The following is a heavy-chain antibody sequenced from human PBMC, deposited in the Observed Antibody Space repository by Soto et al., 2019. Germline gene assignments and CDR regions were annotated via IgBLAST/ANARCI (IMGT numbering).Heavy chain of an antibody. Sequence: SETLSLTCTVSGGSISSGGYYWSWIRQHPGKGLEWIGYIYYSGSTYYNPSLKSRVTISVDTSKNQFSLKLSSVTAADTAVYYCARRNRPSYSSSGKNWFDPWGQGTLVTVSS. J-gene: IGHJ5*02. CDR1: GGSISSGGYY. D-gene: IGHD6-6*01. V-gene: IGHV4-31*03. CDR2: IYYSGST. CDR3: ARRNRPSYSSSGKNWFDP.